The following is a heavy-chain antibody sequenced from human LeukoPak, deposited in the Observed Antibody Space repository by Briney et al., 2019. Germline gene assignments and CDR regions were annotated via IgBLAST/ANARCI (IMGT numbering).Heavy chain of an antibody. Sequence: PGGSLRLSCAASGFNFNIYSMNWVRQAPGKGLEWISYLSRSTTIIYYADSVKGRFTISRDNAKSSLYLQMNSLRAEDTAMYYCARVAGYCDSTSNCYSDYWGQGTLVTVSS. CDR2: LSRSTTII. J-gene: IGHJ4*02. V-gene: IGHV3-48*01. D-gene: IGHD2-2*01. CDR1: GFNFNIYS. CDR3: ARVAGYCDSTSNCYSDY.